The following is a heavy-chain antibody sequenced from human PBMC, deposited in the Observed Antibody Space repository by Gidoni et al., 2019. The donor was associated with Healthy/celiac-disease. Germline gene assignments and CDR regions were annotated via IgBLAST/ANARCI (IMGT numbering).Heavy chain of an antibody. CDR2: ISSSSSYI. V-gene: IGHV3-21*01. CDR1: GFTFSSYS. CDR3: ASFYCRVCGYMDV. Sequence: EVQLVESGGGLVKPGGSLRLSCAASGFTFSSYSMNWVRQAPGQGLEWVSSISSSSSYIYYADSVKGRFTISRDNAKNSLYLQMNSLRAEDTAVYYCASFYCRVCGYMDVWGKGTTVTVSS. D-gene: IGHD2-15*01. J-gene: IGHJ6*03.